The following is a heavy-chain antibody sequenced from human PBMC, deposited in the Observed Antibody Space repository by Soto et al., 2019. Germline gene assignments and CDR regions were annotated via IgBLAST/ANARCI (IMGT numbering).Heavy chain of an antibody. Sequence: QVQLLQSGAEVKRLGASVKVSCKASGYTFSAYFIHWVRQAPGLGLEWMGWISPKSGGTNYSQKFQGWVTMTWDTSISTAYMELSRLRSDDTATYYCASSMHLGIHFGFDYWGLGTVVTVSS. D-gene: IGHD2-8*01. J-gene: IGHJ4*02. CDR2: ISPKSGGT. CDR1: GYTFSAYF. V-gene: IGHV1-2*04. CDR3: ASSMHLGIHFGFDY.